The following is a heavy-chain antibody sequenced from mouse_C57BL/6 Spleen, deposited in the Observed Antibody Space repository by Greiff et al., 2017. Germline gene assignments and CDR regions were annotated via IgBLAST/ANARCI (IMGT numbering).Heavy chain of an antibody. V-gene: IGHV8-12*01. D-gene: IGHD1-1*01. CDR1: GFSLSTSGMG. CDR2: IYWDDDK. J-gene: IGHJ2*01. Sequence: VKLMESGPGILQSSQTLSLTCSFSGFSLSTSGMGVSWIRQPSGKGLEWLAHIYWDDDKRYNPSLKSRLTISKDTSRNQVFLKITSVDTADTATYYCARGTTVVEGAYFDYWGQGTTLTVSS. CDR3: ARGTTVVEGAYFDY.